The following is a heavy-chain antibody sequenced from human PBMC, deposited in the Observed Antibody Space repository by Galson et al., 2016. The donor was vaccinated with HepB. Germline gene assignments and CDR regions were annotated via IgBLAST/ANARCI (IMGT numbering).Heavy chain of an antibody. D-gene: IGHD5-12*01. CDR2: IIPIFASS. V-gene: IGHV1-69*13. J-gene: IGHJ5*01. Sequence: SVKVSCKASGDTFSTYGISWVRQAPGHGLEWMGGIIPIFASSNYAQNFQGRVTITADESTSTAYMELSSLRSEDTAVYYCARGGGVATIGREFDSWGQGTLVTVSS. CDR1: GDTFSTYG. CDR3: ARGGGVATIGREFDS.